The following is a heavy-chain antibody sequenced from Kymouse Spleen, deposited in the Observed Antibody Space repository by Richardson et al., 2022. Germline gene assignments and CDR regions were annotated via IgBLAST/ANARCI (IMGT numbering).Heavy chain of an antibody. V-gene: IGHV4-59*01. CDR3: AREATGTFFDY. J-gene: IGHJ4*02. Sequence: QVQLQESGPGLVKPSETLSLTCTVSGGSISSYYWSWIRQPPGKGLEWIGYIYYSGSTNYNPSLKSRVTISVDTSKNQFSLKLSSVTAADTAVYYCAREATGTFFDYWGQGTLVTVSS. CDR1: GGSISSYY. CDR2: IYYSGST. D-gene: IGHD1-1*01,IGHD1-7*01.